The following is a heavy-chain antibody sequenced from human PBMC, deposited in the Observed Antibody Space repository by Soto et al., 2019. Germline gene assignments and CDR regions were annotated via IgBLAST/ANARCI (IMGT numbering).Heavy chain of an antibody. CDR2: ISGSGGST. V-gene: IGHV3-23*01. CDR1: GFTFSSFA. Sequence: PGGSLRLSCAASGFTFSSFAMIWVRQAPGKGLEWVSAISGSGGSTYYADSVKGRFTISRDNSKNTLYLQMNSLRAEDTAVYYCAKDYSGRYGLQAFDIWGQGTMVTVSS. J-gene: IGHJ3*02. D-gene: IGHD6-19*01. CDR3: AKDYSGRYGLQAFDI.